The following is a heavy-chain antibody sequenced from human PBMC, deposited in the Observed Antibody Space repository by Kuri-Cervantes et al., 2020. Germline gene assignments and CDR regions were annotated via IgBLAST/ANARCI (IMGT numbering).Heavy chain of an antibody. CDR3: VRHRGCSDWYVTNNYLQH. Sequence: SETLSLTCDVSGHTISSDYYWGWIRQSPGKGLEWIMSFYYRGSTYYNPSLESRVSKSIDTSKNQFSLKLNSATAADTAMYYCVRHRGCSDWYVTNNYLQHWGRGTLVTVSS. V-gene: IGHV4-38-2*01. J-gene: IGHJ1*01. D-gene: IGHD6-19*01. CDR2: FYYRGST. CDR1: GHTISSDYY.